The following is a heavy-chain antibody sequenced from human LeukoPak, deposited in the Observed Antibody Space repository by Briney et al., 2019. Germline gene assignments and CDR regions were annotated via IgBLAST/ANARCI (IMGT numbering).Heavy chain of an antibody. V-gene: IGHV3-48*01. Sequence: GGSLRLSCAASGFTFSSYSMNWVRQAPGKGLEWVSYISSRSATIYYADSVKGRFTISRDNAKNSLYLQMNSLRAEDTAVYYCAKEPLYYYWGQGTLVTVSS. CDR2: ISSRSATI. D-gene: IGHD2-21*01. CDR1: GFTFSSYS. J-gene: IGHJ4*02. CDR3: AKEPLYYY.